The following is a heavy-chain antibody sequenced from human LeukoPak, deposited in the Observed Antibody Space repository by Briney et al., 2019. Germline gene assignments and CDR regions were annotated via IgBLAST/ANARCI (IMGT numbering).Heavy chain of an antibody. D-gene: IGHD2-2*01. CDR3: ARDRGYIVVVPAAKGGNWFDP. V-gene: IGHV1-69*04. J-gene: IGHJ5*02. Sequence: SVKVSCKASGGTFSSYAISWVRQAPGQGLEWMGRIIPILGIANYAQKFQGRVTITADKSTSTAYMELSSLRSEDTAVYYCARDRGYIVVVPAAKGGNWFDPWGQGTLVTVSS. CDR2: IIPILGIA. CDR1: GGTFSSYA.